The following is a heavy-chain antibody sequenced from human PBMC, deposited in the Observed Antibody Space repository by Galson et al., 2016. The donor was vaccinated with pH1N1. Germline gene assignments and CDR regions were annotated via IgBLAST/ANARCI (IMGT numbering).Heavy chain of an antibody. CDR2: INPYSGDT. J-gene: IGHJ6*02. Sequence: SVKVSCKASGYTFTFTGYFIHWVRQAPGQGLEFEWMGRINPYSGDTDFAQNFQGRVTMTRDTPIGTAYMEVSRLTSDDTAIYCARDVAPPGHYAMDVWGQGTTVTVSS. CDR1: GYTFTFTGYF. V-gene: IGHV1-2*06. CDR3: ARDVAPPGHYAMDV.